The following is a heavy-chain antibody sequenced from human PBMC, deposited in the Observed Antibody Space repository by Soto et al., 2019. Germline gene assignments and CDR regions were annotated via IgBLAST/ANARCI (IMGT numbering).Heavy chain of an antibody. D-gene: IGHD3-9*01. CDR3: ARASWDYDILTAAVDY. V-gene: IGHV3-21*01. CDR1: GFTFSSYS. J-gene: IGHJ4*02. Sequence: GWSLRLSCAASGFTFSSYSMNWVRQAPGKGLEWVSSISSSSSYIYYADSVKGRFTISRDNAKNSLYLQMNSLRAEDTAVYYCARASWDYDILTAAVDYWGQGTLVTVSS. CDR2: ISSSSSYI.